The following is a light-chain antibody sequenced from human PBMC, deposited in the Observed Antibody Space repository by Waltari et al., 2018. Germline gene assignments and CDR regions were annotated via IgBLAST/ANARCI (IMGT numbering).Light chain of an antibody. V-gene: IGLV1-47*01. CDR3: ASWDDSHYV. CDR2: RNN. J-gene: IGLJ1*01. Sequence: QSVLTQPPSASETPGQRVTISCSGSISNLGSNFLYWYQQVPGAAPRLLIYRNNQRPSGVPARFSGSKFGTSASLAIDGLRSEDEAVYYCASWDDSHYVFGPGTKVTVL. CDR1: ISNLGSNF.